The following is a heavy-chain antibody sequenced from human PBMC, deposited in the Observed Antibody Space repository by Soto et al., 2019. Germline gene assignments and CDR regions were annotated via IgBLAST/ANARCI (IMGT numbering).Heavy chain of an antibody. Sequence: ASVKVSCKASGYTFTSYGISCVRQAPGQGLEWMGWISAYNGNTNYAQKLQGRVTMTTDTSTSTAYMELRSLRSEDTAVYYCAREGTHYYYGMDVWGQGTTVTVSS. D-gene: IGHD1-1*01. CDR1: GYTFTSYG. CDR3: AREGTHYYYGMDV. J-gene: IGHJ6*02. V-gene: IGHV1-18*01. CDR2: ISAYNGNT.